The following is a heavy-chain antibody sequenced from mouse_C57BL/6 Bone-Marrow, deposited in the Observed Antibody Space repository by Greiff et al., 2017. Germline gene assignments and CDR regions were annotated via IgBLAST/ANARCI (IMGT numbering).Heavy chain of an antibody. CDR3: ARPSGGYWYFDV. V-gene: IGHV1-64*01. CDR2: IHPNSGST. J-gene: IGHJ1*03. Sequence: QVQLQQPGAELVKPGASVKLSCKASGYTFTSYWMHWVKQRPGQGLEWIGMIHPNSGSTNYNEKFKSKATLTVDKSSSTAYMQLSSLTSEDSAVYYCARPSGGYWYFDVWGTGTTVTVSS. CDR1: GYTFTSYW.